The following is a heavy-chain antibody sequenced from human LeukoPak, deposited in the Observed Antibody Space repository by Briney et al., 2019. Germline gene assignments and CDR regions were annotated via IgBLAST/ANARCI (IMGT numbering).Heavy chain of an antibody. Sequence: PGGSLRLSCAASGFIFSSYSMNWVRQAPGKGLEWVSYISSSSSTIYYADSVKGRFTISRDNAKNSLYLQMDSLRAEDTAVYYCARVMYYDFWSGPSGYAFDIWGQGTMVTVSS. J-gene: IGHJ3*02. CDR2: ISSSSSTI. CDR1: GFIFSSYS. V-gene: IGHV3-48*01. CDR3: ARVMYYDFWSGPSGYAFDI. D-gene: IGHD3-3*01.